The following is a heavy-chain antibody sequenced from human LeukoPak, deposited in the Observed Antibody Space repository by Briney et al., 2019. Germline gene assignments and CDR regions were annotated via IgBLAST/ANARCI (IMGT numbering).Heavy chain of an antibody. CDR3: ARHHYYDTSAYDPFDY. D-gene: IGHD3-22*01. CDR2: INQSGST. CDR1: GESFSGHY. J-gene: IGHJ4*02. V-gene: IGHV4-34*01. Sequence: PSETLSLTCAVYGESFSGHYWSWVRQSPGKGLEWIGEINQSGSTNYNPSLKSRVTISVDTSKNQFSLKLSSVTAADTAVYYCARHHYYDTSAYDPFDYWGQGTLVTVSS.